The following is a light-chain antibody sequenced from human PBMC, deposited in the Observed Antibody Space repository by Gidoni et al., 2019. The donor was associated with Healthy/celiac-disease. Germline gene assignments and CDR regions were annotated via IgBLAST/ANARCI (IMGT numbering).Light chain of an antibody. CDR3: QQLNSYPWT. J-gene: IGKJ1*01. CDR1: QGISSY. Sequence: DIQLTQSPSFLSASVGDRVTITCRASQGISSYVAWYQQKPGKAPKLLIFAASTLQSGVPSRFSGSGSGTEFTLTIGSLQPEDFATYYCQQLNSYPWTCGQXTKVEIK. CDR2: AAS. V-gene: IGKV1-9*01.